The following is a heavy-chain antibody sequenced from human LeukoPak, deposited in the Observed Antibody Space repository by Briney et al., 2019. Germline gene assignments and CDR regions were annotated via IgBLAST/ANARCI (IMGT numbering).Heavy chain of an antibody. V-gene: IGHV4-4*07. CDR2: IYTSGST. CDR3: ARVYCSGGSCSFDY. CDR1: GGSISSYY. J-gene: IGHJ4*02. D-gene: IGHD2-15*01. Sequence: SETLSLTCTVSGGSISSYYRSWIRQPAGKGLEWIGRIYTSGSTNYNPSLKSRVTIPVDTSKNQFSLKLSSVTAADTAVYYWARVYCSGGSCSFDYWGQGTLVTVSS.